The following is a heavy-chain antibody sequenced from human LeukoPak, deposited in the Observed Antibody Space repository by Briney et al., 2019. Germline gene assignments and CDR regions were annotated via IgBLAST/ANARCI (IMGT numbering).Heavy chain of an antibody. V-gene: IGHV4-59*01. J-gene: IGHJ4*02. CDR2: IYYSGST. CDR1: GGSFSGYY. CDR3: ASMGNSGSYYPLDY. Sequence: SETLSLTCAVYGGSFSGYYWSWIRQPPGKGLEWIGYIYYSGSTNYNPSLKSRVTISVDTSKNQFSLKLSSVTAADTAVYYCASMGNSGSYYPLDYWGQGTLVTVSS. D-gene: IGHD1-26*01.